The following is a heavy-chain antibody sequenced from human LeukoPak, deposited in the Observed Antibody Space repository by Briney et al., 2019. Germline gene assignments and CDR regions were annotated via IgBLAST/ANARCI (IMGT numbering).Heavy chain of an antibody. J-gene: IGHJ4*02. CDR2: IIPIFGTA. CDR3: AGSGDYFDY. CDR1: GGTFSSYA. Sequence: GASVKVSCKASGGTFSSYAISWVRQAPGQGLEWMGRIIPIFGTANYAQQFQGRVTITTDESTSTAYMELSSLRSEDTAVYYRAGSGDYFDYWGQGTLVTVSS. D-gene: IGHD2-15*01. V-gene: IGHV1-69*05.